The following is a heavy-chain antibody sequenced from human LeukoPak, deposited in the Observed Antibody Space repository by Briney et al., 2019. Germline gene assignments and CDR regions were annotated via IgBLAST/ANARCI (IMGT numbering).Heavy chain of an antibody. CDR1: GFTFSSYA. V-gene: IGHV3-30*04. J-gene: IGHJ4*02. D-gene: IGHD2-2*01. CDR2: ISYDGSNK. Sequence: GGSLRLSCAASGFTFSSYAMHWVRQAPGKGLEWVAVISYDGSNKYYADSVKGRFTISRDNSKNTLYLQMNSLTAEDTAVYYCAKDRHCSSNSCYRGYFDYWGQGTLVTVSS. CDR3: AKDRHCSSNSCYRGYFDY.